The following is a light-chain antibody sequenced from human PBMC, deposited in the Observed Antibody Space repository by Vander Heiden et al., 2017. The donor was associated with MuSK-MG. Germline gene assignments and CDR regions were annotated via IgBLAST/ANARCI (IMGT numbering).Light chain of an antibody. CDR1: QDISNY. Sequence: DIQMTQYPSSLSASVGDRVTITCQASQDISNYLNWYQQKPGKAPKLLIYDASNLETGVPSRFSGSGSGTDFTFAISSLQPEDMATYYCQQYDNLSLTIGGGTKVVIK. CDR3: QQYDNLSLT. V-gene: IGKV1-33*01. CDR2: DAS. J-gene: IGKJ4*01.